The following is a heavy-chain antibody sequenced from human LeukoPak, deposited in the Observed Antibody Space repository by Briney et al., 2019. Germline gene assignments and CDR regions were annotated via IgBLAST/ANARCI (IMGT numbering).Heavy chain of an antibody. CDR1: RGTFSSYA. J-gene: IGHJ6*03. D-gene: IGHD3-10*01. CDR2: IIPIFGTA. CDR3: ARGGMVRGVIPLDYYYMDV. V-gene: IGHV1-69*05. Sequence: GASVKVSCKASRGTFSSYAISWVRQAPGQGLEWMGGIIPIFGTANYAQKFQGRVTITTDESTSTAYMELSSLRSEDTAVYYCARGGMVRGVIPLDYYYMDVWGKGTTVTVSS.